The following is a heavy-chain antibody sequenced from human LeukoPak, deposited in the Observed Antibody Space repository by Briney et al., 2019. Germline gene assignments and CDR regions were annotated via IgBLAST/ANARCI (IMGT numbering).Heavy chain of an antibody. CDR2: IYYSGST. CDR3: ARRGDGYNYFDY. Sequence: SQTLSLTCTVSGGSISSGDYYWSWIRQPPGKGLEWIGYIYYSGSTYYNPSLKSRVTISIDTSKNQFSLKLTSVTAADTAVHYCARRGDGYNYFDYWGQGTLVTVSS. V-gene: IGHV4-30-4*01. D-gene: IGHD5-24*01. CDR1: GGSISSGDYY. J-gene: IGHJ4*02.